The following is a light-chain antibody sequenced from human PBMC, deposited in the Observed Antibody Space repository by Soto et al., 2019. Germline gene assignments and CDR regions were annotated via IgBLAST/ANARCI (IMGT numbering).Light chain of an antibody. CDR3: QQCGSSRRT. V-gene: IGKV3-20*01. J-gene: IGKJ1*01. Sequence: EIFLTQSPGTLSLSPGEIATLSFRASESVTSDCLAWYRQRPGQAPRLLIYGASTRATGTPDRISGSGSGTDFTLTISRLEPEDFAVYFCQQCGSSRRTFGQGTKVDIK. CDR2: GAS. CDR1: ESVTSDC.